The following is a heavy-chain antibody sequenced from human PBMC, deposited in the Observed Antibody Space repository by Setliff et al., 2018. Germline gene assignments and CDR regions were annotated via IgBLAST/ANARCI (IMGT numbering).Heavy chain of an antibody. V-gene: IGHV4-30-4*08. CDR1: GDSISSGDYF. Sequence: LSLTCTVSGDSISSGDYFWNWIRQPPGKGLEWIAYIYHSGSAYYNPSLKSRVTMSVDTSKNQFSLHLTSVTAADTAVYYCAREVGTSTSSDAFDVWGQGMMVTVSS. D-gene: IGHD1-26*01. CDR2: IYHSGSA. J-gene: IGHJ3*01. CDR3: AREVGTSTSSDAFDV.